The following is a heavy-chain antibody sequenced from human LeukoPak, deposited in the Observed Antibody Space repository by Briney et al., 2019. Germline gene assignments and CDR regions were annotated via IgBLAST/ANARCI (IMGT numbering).Heavy chain of an antibody. J-gene: IGHJ4*02. CDR3: AGAIPTIAY. CDR1: GGSISSYY. D-gene: IGHD2-21*01. V-gene: IGHV4-59*01. Sequence: SETLSLTCTVSGGSISSYYWSWIRQPPGKGLEWIGYIYYSGSTNYNPSLKSRVTISVDTSKNQFSLKLSSVTAADTAVYYCAGAIPTIAYWGQGTLVTVSS. CDR2: IYYSGST.